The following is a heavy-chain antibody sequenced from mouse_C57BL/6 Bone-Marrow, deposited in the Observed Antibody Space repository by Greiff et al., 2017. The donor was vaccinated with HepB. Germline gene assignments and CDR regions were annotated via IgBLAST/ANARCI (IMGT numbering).Heavy chain of an antibody. CDR1: GFTFSSYG. D-gene: IGHD1-1*01. CDR3: ARPDDYGSSRSMDY. J-gene: IGHJ4*01. V-gene: IGHV5-6*01. CDR2: ISSGGSYT. Sequence: EVKLVESGGDLVKPGGSLKLSCAASGFTFSSYGMSWVRQTPDKRLEWVATISSGGSYTYYPDSVKGRFTISRDNAKNTLYLQMSSLKSEDTAMYYCARPDDYGSSRSMDYWGQGTSVTVSS.